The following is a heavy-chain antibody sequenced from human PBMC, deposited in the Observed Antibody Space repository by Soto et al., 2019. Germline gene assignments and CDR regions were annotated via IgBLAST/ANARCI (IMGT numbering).Heavy chain of an antibody. J-gene: IGHJ4*02. CDR2: IYYSGST. V-gene: IGHV4-39*01. Sequence: SETLSLTCTVSGGSISSSSYYWGWIRQPPGKGLEWIGSIYYSGSTYYNPSLKSRVTISVDTSKNQFSLKLSSVTAADTAVYYCVRLLWFGVGDGYWGQGTLVTVSS. CDR3: VRLLWFGVGDGY. D-gene: IGHD3-10*01. CDR1: GGSISSSSYY.